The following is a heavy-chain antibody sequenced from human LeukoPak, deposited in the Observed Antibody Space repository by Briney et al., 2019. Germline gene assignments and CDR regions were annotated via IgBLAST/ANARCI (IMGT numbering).Heavy chain of an antibody. CDR1: GGSISGFY. J-gene: IGHJ5*02. CDR2: IYYSGST. Sequence: SETLSLTCTVSGGSISGFYWSWIRQPPGKGLEWIGSIYYSGSTYYNPSLKSRVTISVDTSKNQFSLKLSSVTAADTAVYYCARQSSRDWFDPWGQGTLVTVSS. CDR3: ARQSSRDWFDP. V-gene: IGHV4-59*05.